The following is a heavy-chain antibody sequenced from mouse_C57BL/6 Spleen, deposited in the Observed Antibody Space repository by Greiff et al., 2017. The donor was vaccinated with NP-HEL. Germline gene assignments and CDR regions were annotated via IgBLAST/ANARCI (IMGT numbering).Heavy chain of an antibody. CDR2: ISSGSSTI. CDR1: GFTFSDYG. D-gene: IGHD1-1*01. V-gene: IGHV5-17*01. CDR3: ARGGYGSPFAY. Sequence: DVMLVESGGGLVKPGGSLKLSCAASGFTFSDYGMHWVRQAPEKGLEWVAYISSGSSTIYYADTVKGRFTISRDNAKNTLFLQMTSLRSEDTAMYYCARGGYGSPFAYWGQGTLVTVSA. J-gene: IGHJ3*01.